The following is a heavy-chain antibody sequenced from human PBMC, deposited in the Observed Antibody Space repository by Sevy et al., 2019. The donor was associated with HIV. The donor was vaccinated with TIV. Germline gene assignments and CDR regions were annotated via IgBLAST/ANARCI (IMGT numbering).Heavy chain of an antibody. V-gene: IGHV3-9*01. D-gene: IGHD2-2*01. CDR3: AKDGGLVVVPAGWFDP. CDR2: ISWNSGSI. J-gene: IGHJ5*02. Sequence: GGSLRLSCAASGFTFDDYAMHWVRQAPGKGLEWVSGISWNSGSIGYADSVKGRFTISRDNAKNSLYLQMNSLRAEDTALYYCAKDGGLVVVPAGWFDPWGQGTLVTVSS. CDR1: GFTFDDYA.